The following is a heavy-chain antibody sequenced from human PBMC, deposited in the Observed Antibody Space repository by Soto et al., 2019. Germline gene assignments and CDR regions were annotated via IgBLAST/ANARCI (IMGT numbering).Heavy chain of an antibody. CDR1: GFTFSSYA. V-gene: IGHV3-64D*08. CDR2: IGSTGGST. Sequence: EVQLVEAGGGLVQRGGSLRLSCSASGFTFSSYAMHWVRQAPGKGLEYVSAIGSTGGSTYYADSVKGRFTISRDNSKNPLFLQMNRLRPEDVAVYHCVEGAQLWLRGGDLFDFWGQGNLVNLPS. J-gene: IGHJ4*02. CDR3: VEGAQLWLRGGDLFDF. D-gene: IGHD5-18*01.